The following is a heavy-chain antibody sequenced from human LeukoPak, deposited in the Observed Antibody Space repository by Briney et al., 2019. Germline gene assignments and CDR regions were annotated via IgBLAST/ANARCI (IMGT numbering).Heavy chain of an antibody. Sequence: GGSLRLSCAASGFTFSSYGMHWVRQAPGKGLEWVAVISYDGSNKYYADSVKGRFTISRDNSKNTLYLQMNSLRVGDTAVYYCARIDPVLRYFDWWGQGTLVTVSS. CDR3: ARIDPVLRYFDW. CDR2: ISYDGSNK. D-gene: IGHD3-9*01. J-gene: IGHJ4*02. V-gene: IGHV3-30*03. CDR1: GFTFSSYG.